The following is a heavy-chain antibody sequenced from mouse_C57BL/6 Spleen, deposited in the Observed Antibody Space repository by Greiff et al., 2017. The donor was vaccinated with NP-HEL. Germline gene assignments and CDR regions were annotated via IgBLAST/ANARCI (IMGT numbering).Heavy chain of an antibody. V-gene: IGHV8-8*01. CDR2: IWWDDDK. Sequence: QVTLKVSGPGILQPSQTLSLTCSFSGFSLSTFGMGVGWIRQPSGKGLEWLAHIWWDDDKYYNPALKSRLTISKDTSKNQVFLKIANADTADTATYYCARMNYGNYDYYAMDYWGQGTSVTVSS. CDR3: ARMNYGNYDYYAMDY. CDR1: GFSLSTFGMG. D-gene: IGHD2-1*01. J-gene: IGHJ4*01.